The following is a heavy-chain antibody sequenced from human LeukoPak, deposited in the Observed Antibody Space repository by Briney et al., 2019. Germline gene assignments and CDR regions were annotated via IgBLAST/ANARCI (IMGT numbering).Heavy chain of an antibody. D-gene: IGHD1-14*01. J-gene: IGHJ2*01. Sequence: LINPIIGYTGYSQKFQGRVPMTRNTSITTAYMELSSLRSEDTAVYYCARISDHNWYFDLWGRGTLVTVSS. CDR3: ARISDHNWYFDL. CDR2: INPIIGYT. V-gene: IGHV1-8*01.